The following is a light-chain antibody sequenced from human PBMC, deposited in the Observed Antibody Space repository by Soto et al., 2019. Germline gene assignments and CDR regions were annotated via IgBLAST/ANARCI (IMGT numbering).Light chain of an antibody. CDR2: EVV. J-gene: IGLJ1*01. CDR1: RHDIGAYEF. Sequence: QYALTQPPSASGSPGQSVTISCTGTRHDIGAYEFVSWYQHHPGKAPKLIIYEVVQLPSGVPDRFSGSKSGNTASLTVSGLQAADEADYYCKSYAGRNTYVFGTGTKVTVL. V-gene: IGLV2-8*01. CDR3: KSYAGRNTYV.